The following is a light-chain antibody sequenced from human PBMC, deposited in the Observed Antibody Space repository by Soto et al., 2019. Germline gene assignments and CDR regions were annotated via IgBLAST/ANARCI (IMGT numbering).Light chain of an antibody. V-gene: IGKV3-15*01. CDR2: GAS. CDR1: QTIYSN. J-gene: IGKJ1*01. Sequence: IRMTQSPATLSVSLGERATLSCRAGQTIYSNVAWYQQRPGQAPRLLIYGASTRAAGVPARFSGSGSGTEFTLTISSLQSEDFAVYYCQQYNTWPPRPFGQGTKVDIK. CDR3: QQYNTWPPRP.